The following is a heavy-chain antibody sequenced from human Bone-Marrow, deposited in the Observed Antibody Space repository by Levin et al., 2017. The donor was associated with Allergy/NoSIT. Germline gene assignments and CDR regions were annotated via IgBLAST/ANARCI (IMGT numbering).Heavy chain of an antibody. CDR3: ASAEYGDLTPFDY. Sequence: GSLRLSCTVSGDSISSRSHYWSWFRQPPGKGLEWIGSIYYSGSTAYNPSLQTPVTISVDTSKNQVSLNLNSVTAADTAVYYCASAEYGDLTPFDYWGQGTLVIVSS. CDR1: GDSISSRSHY. D-gene: IGHD4-17*01. J-gene: IGHJ4*02. V-gene: IGHV4-39*01. CDR2: IYYSGST.